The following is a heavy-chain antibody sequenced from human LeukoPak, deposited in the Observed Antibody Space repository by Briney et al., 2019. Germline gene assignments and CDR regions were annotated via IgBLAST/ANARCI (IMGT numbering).Heavy chain of an antibody. V-gene: IGHV3-7*01. CDR2: IKQDGSEK. J-gene: IGHJ6*02. CDR1: GYTFSSYS. CDR3: ARYNYDIPYYYYGMDV. Sequence: GGSLRLSCAASGYTFSSYSMNWVRQAPGKGLEWVANIKQDGSEKYYVDSVKGRFTISRDNAKNSLYLQMNSLRAEDTAVYYCARYNYDIPYYYYGMDVWGQGTTVTVSS. D-gene: IGHD3-9*01.